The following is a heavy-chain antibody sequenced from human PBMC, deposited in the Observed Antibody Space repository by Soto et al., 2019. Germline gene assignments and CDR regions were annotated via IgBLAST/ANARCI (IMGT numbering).Heavy chain of an antibody. D-gene: IGHD1-26*01. CDR2: IIPIFGTA. J-gene: IGHJ4*02. CDR3: ARDGGRHSGGIDY. V-gene: IGHV1-69*01. Sequence: QVQLVQSGAEVKKPGSSVKGSCKASGGTFSSYSINWVRQAPGQGLEWMGEIIPIFGTANYEQKFQGRVTITADESTSTAYMELSSLRSEDTAVYYCARDGGRHSGGIDYWGQGTLVTVSS. CDR1: GGTFSSYS.